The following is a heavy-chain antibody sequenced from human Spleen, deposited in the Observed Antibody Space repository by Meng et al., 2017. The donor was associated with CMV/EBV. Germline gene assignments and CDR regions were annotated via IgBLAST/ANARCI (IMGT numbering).Heavy chain of an antibody. CDR1: GDSVSSNSAA. CDR2: TYYKSKWYN. D-gene: IGHD2-2*01. Sequence: SETLSLTCAISGDSVSSNSAAWTWIRQSPSRGLEWLGRTYYKSKWYNDYAVSVKSRITINPDTSTNQFSLNLTSVTAADTAVYYCAKDREYQLLQYYYGMDVWGQGTTVTVSS. V-gene: IGHV6-1*01. J-gene: IGHJ6*02. CDR3: AKDREYQLLQYYYGMDV.